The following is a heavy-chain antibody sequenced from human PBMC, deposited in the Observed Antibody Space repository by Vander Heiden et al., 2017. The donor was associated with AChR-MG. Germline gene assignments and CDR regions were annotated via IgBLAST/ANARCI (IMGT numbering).Heavy chain of an antibody. CDR1: GFTFDDYA. J-gene: IGHJ3*02. V-gene: IGHV3-9*01. CDR3: AKDLGLVVVPADAFDI. D-gene: IGHD2-2*01. CDR2: ISWNSGSI. Sequence: EVQLVESGGGLVQPGRSLRLSCAASGFTFDDYAMHWVRQAPGKGLEWVSGISWNSGSIGYADSVKGRFTISRDNAKNSLYLQMNSLRAEDTALYYCAKDLGLVVVPADAFDIWGQGTMVTVSS.